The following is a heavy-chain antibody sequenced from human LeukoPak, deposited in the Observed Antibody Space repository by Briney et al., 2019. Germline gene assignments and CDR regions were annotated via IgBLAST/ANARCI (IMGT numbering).Heavy chain of an antibody. J-gene: IGHJ4*01. CDR1: GFTFISHG. Sequence: GGSLRLSCAASGFTFISHGMQWVRQAPGKGLVWVSRINTDGSSTSYADSVKGRFTVSRDNAKNTLYLQVNSLRAEDTAVYFCTRELPREVTLDYWGQGTLVTVSS. V-gene: IGHV3-74*01. CDR3: TRELPREVTLDY. D-gene: IGHD2-21*02. CDR2: INTDGSST.